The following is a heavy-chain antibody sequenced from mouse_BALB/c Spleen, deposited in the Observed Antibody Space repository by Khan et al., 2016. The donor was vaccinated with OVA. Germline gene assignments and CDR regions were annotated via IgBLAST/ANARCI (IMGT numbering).Heavy chain of an antibody. D-gene: IGHD2-10*02. CDR3: AKGVWSYYFALDY. CDR1: GFSLTDYG. J-gene: IGHJ4*01. V-gene: IGHV2-6-5*01. Sequence: QVQLKESGPGLVAPSQNLSITCTVSGFSLTDYGVSWIRQPPGKGLEWLGVIWGGGTTYYNSALNSRLSISKDNSKSQVFLKMNSLQTDDTAMYYCAKGVWSYYFALDYWGQGTSVTVSS. CDR2: IWGGGTT.